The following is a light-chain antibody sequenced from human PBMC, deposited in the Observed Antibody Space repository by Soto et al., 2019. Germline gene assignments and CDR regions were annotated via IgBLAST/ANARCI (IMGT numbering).Light chain of an antibody. V-gene: IGLV1-40*01. Sequence: QSVLTQPPSVSGAPGQRVTISCTGSSSNIGAGYDVHWYQQLPGTPPKLLIYGNSNRPSGVPDRFSGSKSGTSASLAITGLQAGDGADYYCQSYDSSLSGSEVFGGGTKVTVL. CDR3: QSYDSSLSGSEV. J-gene: IGLJ2*01. CDR2: GNS. CDR1: SSNIGAGYD.